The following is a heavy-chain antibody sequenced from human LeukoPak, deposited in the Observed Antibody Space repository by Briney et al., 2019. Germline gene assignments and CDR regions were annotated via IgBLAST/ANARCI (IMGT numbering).Heavy chain of an antibody. V-gene: IGHV1-2*02. D-gene: IGHD2-2*01. Sequence: ASVKVSCKASGYTFTGYYMHWVRQAPGQGLEWMGWINLNSGGTNYAQKFQGRVTMTRNTSISTAFMELSRLRSDDTAVYYCARERPAAAFDYWGQGTLVTVSS. CDR1: GYTFTGYY. CDR3: ARERPAAAFDY. J-gene: IGHJ4*02. CDR2: INLNSGGT.